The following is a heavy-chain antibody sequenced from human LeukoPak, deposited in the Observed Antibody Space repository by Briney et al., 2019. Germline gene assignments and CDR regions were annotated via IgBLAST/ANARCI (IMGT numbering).Heavy chain of an antibody. J-gene: IGHJ4*02. Sequence: ASVKVSCKVSGYTLTELSMHWVRQAPGKGLEWMGGFDPEDGETIYAQKFQGRVTMPEDTSTDTAYMELSSLRSEDTAVYYCATSSSGSYQPSDYWGQGTLVTVSS. CDR1: GYTLTELS. CDR3: ATSSSGSYQPSDY. CDR2: FDPEDGET. D-gene: IGHD1-26*01. V-gene: IGHV1-24*01.